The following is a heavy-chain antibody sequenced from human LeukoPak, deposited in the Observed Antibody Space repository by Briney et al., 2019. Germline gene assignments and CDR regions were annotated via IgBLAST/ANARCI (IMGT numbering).Heavy chain of an antibody. D-gene: IGHD6-19*01. CDR2: IKQDGSET. V-gene: IGHV3-7*01. CDR1: GFMFGTYW. J-gene: IGHJ4*02. CDR3: TSVIWNSGWQHY. Sequence: GGSLRLSCAPSGFMFGTYWMTWVRQAPGKGLEWVANIKQDGSETYYVDSVTGRFTISRDNTKKSLYLQMDSLRAEDTAFYCTSVIWNSGWQHYWGQGTLVTVSS.